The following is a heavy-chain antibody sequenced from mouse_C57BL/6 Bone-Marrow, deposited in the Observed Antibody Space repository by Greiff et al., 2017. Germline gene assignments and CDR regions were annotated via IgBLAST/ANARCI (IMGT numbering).Heavy chain of an antibody. CDR2: IYPRSGNT. CDR1: GYTFTSYG. V-gene: IGHV1-81*01. CDR3: ARKSNWDRDY. J-gene: IGHJ2*01. D-gene: IGHD4-1*01. Sequence: QVTLKVSGAELARPGASVKLSCKASGYTFTSYGISWVKQRTGQGLEWIGEIYPRSGNTYYNEKFKGKATLTADKSSSTAYMELRSLTSEDSAVYFCARKSNWDRDYWGQGTTLTVSS.